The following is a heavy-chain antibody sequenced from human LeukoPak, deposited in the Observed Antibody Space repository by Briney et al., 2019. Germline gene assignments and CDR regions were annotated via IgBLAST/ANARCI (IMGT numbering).Heavy chain of an antibody. D-gene: IGHD2-15*01. CDR1: GFAFSTYE. J-gene: IGHJ4*02. V-gene: IGHV3-48*03. CDR2: ISSSGSTI. Sequence: GGALRLSCAASGFAFSTYEVNWVRQAPGKGLEWVSYISSSGSTIYYADSVNGRFTISRDNAKNSLYLQMNSLRAEDTAVYYCARVGCSGGSCRYGNYFDYWDQGTLVTVSS. CDR3: ARVGCSGGSCRYGNYFDY.